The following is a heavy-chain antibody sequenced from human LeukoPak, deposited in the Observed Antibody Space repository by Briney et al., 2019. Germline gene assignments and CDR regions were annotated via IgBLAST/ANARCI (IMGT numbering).Heavy chain of an antibody. CDR2: ISWNSGTI. V-gene: IGHV3-9*01. Sequence: GGSLRLSCAASGFTFDNYAMNWVRQVPGKGLEWISLISWNSGTIGYADSVKGRFTISRDNANNFLYLQMNSLRAEDTALYYCARAYKDRSLAGKKEFFQHWGQGALVTVSS. CDR1: GFTFDNYA. J-gene: IGHJ1*01. CDR3: ARAYKDRSLAGKKEFFQH. D-gene: IGHD6-19*01.